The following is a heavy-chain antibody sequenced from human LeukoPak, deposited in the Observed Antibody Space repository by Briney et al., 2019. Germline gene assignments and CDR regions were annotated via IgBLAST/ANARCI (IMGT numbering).Heavy chain of an antibody. Sequence: ASVKVSCKASGGTFSSYAISWVRQAPGQGLEWMGGIIPIFGTANYAQKFQGRVTITADESTSTAYMELSSLRSEDTAVYYCAGTPPLRNYMDVWGKGTTVTVSS. CDR3: AGTPPLRNYMDV. V-gene: IGHV1-69*13. J-gene: IGHJ6*03. CDR1: GGTFSSYA. CDR2: IIPIFGTA. D-gene: IGHD1-7*01.